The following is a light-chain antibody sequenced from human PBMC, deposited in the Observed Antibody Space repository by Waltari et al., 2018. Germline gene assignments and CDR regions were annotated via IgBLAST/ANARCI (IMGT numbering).Light chain of an antibody. V-gene: IGKV3-20*01. CDR3: QQYSDSPRT. CDR1: QSVSGTY. CDR2: DAY. J-gene: IGKJ4*01. Sequence: EIVLTQSPGTLSLSPGERATLSCRASQSVSGTYLAWYQQQPGQAPSLLIFDAYSRATGIPDRVSGSGSGTDFTLTISRLEPEDFAVYYCQQYSDSPRTFGGCTKVETK.